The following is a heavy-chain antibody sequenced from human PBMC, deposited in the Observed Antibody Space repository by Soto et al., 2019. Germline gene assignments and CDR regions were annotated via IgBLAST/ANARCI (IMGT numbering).Heavy chain of an antibody. J-gene: IGHJ4*02. V-gene: IGHV3-23*01. Sequence: PGGSLRLSCAASGFTFSSYAMSWVRQAPGKGLEWVSAISGSGGSTYYADSVKGRFTISRDNSKNTLYLQMNSLRAEDTAVYYCAKTANYDFWSGYYAYYYFDYWGQGTLVTVSS. CDR3: AKTANYDFWSGYYAYYYFDY. CDR1: GFTFSSYA. CDR2: ISGSGGST. D-gene: IGHD3-3*01.